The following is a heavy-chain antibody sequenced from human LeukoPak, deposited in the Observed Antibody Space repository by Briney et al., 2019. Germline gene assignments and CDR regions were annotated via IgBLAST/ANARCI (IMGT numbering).Heavy chain of an antibody. CDR3: ARQGQQPGDDNWFDP. V-gene: IGHV4-59*08. D-gene: IGHD6-13*01. CDR1: GGSISSYY. Sequence: SETLSLTCTVSGGSISSYYWSWIRQPPGKGLEWIGYIYYSGSTNYNPSLKSRVTISVDTSKNQFSLKLSSVTAADTAVYYCARQGQQPGDDNWFDPWGQGTLVTVSS. J-gene: IGHJ5*02. CDR2: IYYSGST.